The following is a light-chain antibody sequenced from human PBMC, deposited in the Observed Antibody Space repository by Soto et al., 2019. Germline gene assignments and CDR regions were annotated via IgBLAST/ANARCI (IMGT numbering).Light chain of an antibody. CDR3: QQYDNLPFT. CDR1: QDISNY. V-gene: IGKV1-33*01. Sequence: DIQITQSPSSLSGSVGDRVTITCQASQDISNYLNWYQQKPGEAPKLLIYDASNLETGVPSRFSGSGSGTDFTFTISSLQPEDIATYYCQQYDNLPFTGGQGTRLEIK. CDR2: DAS. J-gene: IGKJ5*01.